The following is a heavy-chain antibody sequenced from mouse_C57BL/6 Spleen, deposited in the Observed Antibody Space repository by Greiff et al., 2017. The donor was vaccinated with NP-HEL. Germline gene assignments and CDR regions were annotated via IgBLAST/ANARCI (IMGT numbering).Heavy chain of an antibody. J-gene: IGHJ2*01. Sequence: EVQLQQSGPELVKPGASVKISCKASGYTFTDYYMNWVKQSHGKSLEWIGDINPNNGGTSYNQKFKCKATLTVDKSSSTAYMVLRSLTSEDSAVYYCARGRGKYFDDWGQGTTLTVSS. CDR1: GYTFTDYY. CDR3: ARGRGKYFDD. V-gene: IGHV1-26*01. CDR2: INPNNGGT.